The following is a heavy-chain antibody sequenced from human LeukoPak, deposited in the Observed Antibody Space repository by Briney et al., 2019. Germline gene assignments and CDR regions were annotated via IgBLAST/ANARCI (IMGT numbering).Heavy chain of an antibody. V-gene: IGHV3-30*04. D-gene: IGHD2-8*01. CDR1: GFTFTSYA. Sequence: GGSLRLSCAASGFTFTSYAMHWVRQAPGKGLEWVAVISYDGSNKYYADSVKGRFTISRDNSKNTLYLQMNSLRAEDTAVYYCARVTKSATFDFWGQGTLVTV. CDR2: ISYDGSNK. CDR3: ARVTKSATFDF. J-gene: IGHJ4*02.